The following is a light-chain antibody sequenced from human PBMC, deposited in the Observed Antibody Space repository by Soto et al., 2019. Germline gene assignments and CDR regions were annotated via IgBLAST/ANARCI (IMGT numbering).Light chain of an antibody. CDR1: SSNIGAGYD. V-gene: IGLV1-40*01. Sequence: QSVLTQPPSVSGALGQRVTISCTGSSSNIGAGYDVHWYQQLPGTAPKLLIYGNSNRPSGVPDRFSGSKSGTSASLAITGLQAEDEADYYCQVYDYSLTAFVFGGGTKLTVL. CDR3: QVYDYSLTAFV. J-gene: IGLJ3*02. CDR2: GNS.